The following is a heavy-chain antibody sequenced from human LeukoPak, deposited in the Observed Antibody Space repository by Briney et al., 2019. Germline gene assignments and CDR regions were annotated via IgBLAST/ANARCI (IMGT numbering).Heavy chain of an antibody. CDR2: ISSSSSYI. D-gene: IGHD3-9*01. CDR3: ARDKSYDILTGHNWFDP. CDR1: GFTFSSYW. J-gene: IGHJ5*02. Sequence: GGSLRLSCAASGFTFSSYWMHWVRQAPGKGLEWVSSISSSSSYIYYADSVKGRFTISRDNAKNSLYLQMNSLRAEDTAVYYCARDKSYDILTGHNWFDPWGQGTLVTVSS. V-gene: IGHV3-21*01.